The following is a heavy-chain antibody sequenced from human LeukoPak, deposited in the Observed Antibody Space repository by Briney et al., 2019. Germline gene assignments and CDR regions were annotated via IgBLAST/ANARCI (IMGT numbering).Heavy chain of an antibody. V-gene: IGHV3-21*01. Sequence: GGSLRLSCAASGFTFSSYSMNWVRQAPGKGLEWVSSISSSSSYIYHADSVKGRFTISRDNAKNSLYLQMNSLRAEDTAVYYCARWQAVVGFDYWGQGTLVTVSS. D-gene: IGHD6-19*01. J-gene: IGHJ4*02. CDR1: GFTFSSYS. CDR2: ISSSSSYI. CDR3: ARWQAVVGFDY.